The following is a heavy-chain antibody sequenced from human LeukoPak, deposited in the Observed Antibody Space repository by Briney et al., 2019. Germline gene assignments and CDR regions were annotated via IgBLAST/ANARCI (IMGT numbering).Heavy chain of an antibody. CDR3: AKDHQADSNGWYVFGY. J-gene: IGHJ4*02. V-gene: IGHV3-30*02. CDR1: GFTFSSYG. D-gene: IGHD6-19*01. CDR2: IRYDGSNK. Sequence: PGGSLRLSCAASGFTFSSYGMHWVRQAPGKGLEWVAFIRYDGSNKYYADSVKGRFTISRDNSKNTLYLQMNSLRAEDTAVYYCAKDHQADSNGWYVFGYWGQGTLVTVSS.